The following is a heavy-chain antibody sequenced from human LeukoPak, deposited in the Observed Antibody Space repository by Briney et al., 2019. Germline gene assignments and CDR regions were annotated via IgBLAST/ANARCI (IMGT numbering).Heavy chain of an antibody. D-gene: IGHD5-24*01. CDR1: GFTVTSNY. J-gene: IGHJ4*02. CDR3: GRASMATNREGYYFDY. Sequence: GGSLRLSCAASGFTVTSNYMSWVRQAPGKGLEWVSVIYIGGGTYYADSVKGRFTISRDNSKNTTNLQMNSMRAADTAVYYCGRASMATNREGYYFDYWGQGTLVTVSS. CDR2: IYIGGGT. V-gene: IGHV3-66*01.